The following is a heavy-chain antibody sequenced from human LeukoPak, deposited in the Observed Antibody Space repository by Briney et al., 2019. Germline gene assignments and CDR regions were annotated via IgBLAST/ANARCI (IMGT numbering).Heavy chain of an antibody. V-gene: IGHV5-51*01. CDR2: IYPGDSDT. Sequence: GESLKIPCKGSRYSFTTYWIVWVRQMPGKGLEWMGTIYPGDSDTRYSPSFQGQVTISADKSINTAYLQWSSLKASDTAMYYCARSSIEAALDSFDIWGQGTMVTVSS. CDR3: ARSSIEAALDSFDI. J-gene: IGHJ3*02. D-gene: IGHD6-25*01. CDR1: RYSFTTYW.